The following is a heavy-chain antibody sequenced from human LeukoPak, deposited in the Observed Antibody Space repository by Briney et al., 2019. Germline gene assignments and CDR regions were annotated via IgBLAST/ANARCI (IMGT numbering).Heavy chain of an antibody. CDR2: IIPILGIA. D-gene: IGHD2-2*02. V-gene: IGHV1-69*04. CDR1: GGTFSSYA. CDR3: ARDRAYCSSTSCYTWDY. J-gene: IGHJ4*02. Sequence: SVKVSCKASGGTFSSYAISWVRQAPGQGLEWVGRIIPILGIANYAQKFQGRVTITADKSTSTAYMELSSLRSEDTAVYYCARDRAYCSSTSCYTWDYWGQGTLVTVSS.